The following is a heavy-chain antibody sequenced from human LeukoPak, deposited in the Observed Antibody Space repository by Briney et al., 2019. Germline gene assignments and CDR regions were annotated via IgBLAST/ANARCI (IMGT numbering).Heavy chain of an antibody. CDR3: ASDLYRDSLPVSWFDP. V-gene: IGHV1-18*01. CDR2: ISDYNGNT. D-gene: IGHD4-11*01. CDR1: GSTFTSYG. Sequence: ASVTVSCKASGSTFTSYGISWVRQAPGQGLGRMGWISDYNGNTNYAQKLQGRVTMTTDTSTSTAYMELRSLRSDDTAVYYCASDLYRDSLPVSWFDPWGQGTLVTVSS. J-gene: IGHJ5*02.